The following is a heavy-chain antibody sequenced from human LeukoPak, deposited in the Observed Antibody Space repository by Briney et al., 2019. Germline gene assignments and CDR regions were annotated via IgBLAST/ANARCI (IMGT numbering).Heavy chain of an antibody. CDR3: ARGSGSWYTVLVATIEGHYFDY. Sequence: SETLSLTCAVYGGSFSGYYWSWIRQPPGKGLEWIGEINHSGSTNYNPSLKSRVTISVDTSKNQFSLKLSSVTAADTAVYYCARGSGSWYTVLVATIEGHYFDYWGQGTLVTVSS. D-gene: IGHD5-12*01. CDR2: INHSGST. CDR1: GGSFSGYY. V-gene: IGHV4-34*01. J-gene: IGHJ4*02.